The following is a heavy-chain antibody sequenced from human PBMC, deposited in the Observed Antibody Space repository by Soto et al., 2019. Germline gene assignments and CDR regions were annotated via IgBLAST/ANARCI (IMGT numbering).Heavy chain of an antibody. CDR3: TRGRGSGSYYNDY. CDR1: GFTFGDYA. D-gene: IGHD3-10*01. J-gene: IGHJ4*02. Sequence: EVQLVESGGGLVQPGRSLRLSCTASGFTFGDYAMSWVRQAPGKGLEWVGFIRSKAYGGTTEYAASVKGRFTISRDDSKSIAYLQMNSLKTEDTAVYYCTRGRGSGSYYNDYWGQGTLVTVSS. CDR2: IRSKAYGGTT. V-gene: IGHV3-49*04.